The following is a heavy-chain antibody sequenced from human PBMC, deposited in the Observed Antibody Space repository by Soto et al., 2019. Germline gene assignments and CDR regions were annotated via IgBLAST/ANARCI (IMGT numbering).Heavy chain of an antibody. J-gene: IGHJ5*02. CDR1: GGSISSYY. CDR3: ARDVAYCGGDCYWFDP. Sequence: SETLSLTCTVSGGSISSYYWSWIRQPPGKGLEWIGYIYYSGSTNYNPSLKSRVTISVDTSKNQFSLKLSSVTAADTAVYYCARDVAYCGGDCYWFDPWGQGTLVTVSS. D-gene: IGHD2-21*02. V-gene: IGHV4-59*01. CDR2: IYYSGST.